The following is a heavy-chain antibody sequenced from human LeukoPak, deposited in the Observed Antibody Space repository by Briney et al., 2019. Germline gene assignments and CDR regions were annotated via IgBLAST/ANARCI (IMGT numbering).Heavy chain of an antibody. CDR3: ARDLRHDYGGNPDWYFDL. CDR2: ISSSSSYI. Sequence: GGSLRLSCAASGFTFSSYSMNWVRQAPGKGLEWVSSISSSSSYIYYADSVKGRFTISRDNAKNSLYLQMSSLRAEDTAVYYCARDLRHDYGGNPDWYFDLWGRGTLVTVSS. J-gene: IGHJ2*01. V-gene: IGHV3-21*01. CDR1: GFTFSSYS. D-gene: IGHD4-23*01.